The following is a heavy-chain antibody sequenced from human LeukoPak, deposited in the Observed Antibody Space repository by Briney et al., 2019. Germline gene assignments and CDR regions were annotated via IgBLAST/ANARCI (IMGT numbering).Heavy chain of an antibody. Sequence: PQTLSLTCAISGDSVSSNSAAWNWIRQSPSKGLEWLGRTYYRSKWYNDYAVSVKSRITINPDTSKNQFSLQLNSVTPEDTAVYYCARDPHYSSGWPERYGMDVWGQGTTVTVSS. CDR1: GDSVSSNSAA. CDR2: TYYRSKWYN. V-gene: IGHV6-1*01. CDR3: ARDPHYSSGWPERYGMDV. J-gene: IGHJ6*02. D-gene: IGHD6-19*01.